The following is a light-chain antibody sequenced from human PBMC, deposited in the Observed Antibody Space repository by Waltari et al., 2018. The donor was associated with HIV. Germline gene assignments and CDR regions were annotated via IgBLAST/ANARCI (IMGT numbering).Light chain of an antibody. V-gene: IGLV10-54*04. Sequence: QAGLTQPPSVSKDLRQTATLTCTGNSHNVGNQGATWLQHHQGHPPKLLSYSNNNRPAGISGRFSASRSRNTASLTITGLQPEDEADYYCSAWDSSLGAWVFGGGTKLTVL. J-gene: IGLJ3*02. CDR3: SAWDSSLGAWV. CDR2: SNN. CDR1: SHNVGNQG.